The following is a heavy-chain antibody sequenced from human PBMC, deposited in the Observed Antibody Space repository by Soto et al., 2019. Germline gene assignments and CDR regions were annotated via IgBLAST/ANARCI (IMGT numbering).Heavy chain of an antibody. J-gene: IGHJ6*03. Sequence: GGSLRLSCAASGFTFSSYWMSWVRQAPGKGLEWVANIKQDGSEKYYVDSWKGRFTISRDNAKNSLYLQMNSLRAEDTAVYYCARLASSQNYYYYYMDVWGKGTTVTVSS. CDR1: GFTFSSYW. V-gene: IGHV3-7*01. CDR3: ARLASSQNYYYYYMDV. CDR2: IKQDGSEK. D-gene: IGHD6-6*01.